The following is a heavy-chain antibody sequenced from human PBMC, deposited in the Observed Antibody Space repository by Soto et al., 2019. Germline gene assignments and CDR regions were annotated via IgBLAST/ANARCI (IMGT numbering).Heavy chain of an antibody. CDR2: ISYDGSNK. CDR1: GFTFSSYG. D-gene: IGHD3-10*01. CDR3: AKDWTTITMVRGVTTNWFDP. Sequence: QVQLVESGGGVVQPGRSLRLSCAASGFTFSSYGMHWVRQAPGKGLEWVAVISYDGSNKYYADSVKGRFTISRDNSKNTLYLQMNSLRAEDTAVYYCAKDWTTITMVRGVTTNWFDPWVQGTLVTVSS. V-gene: IGHV3-30*18. J-gene: IGHJ5*02.